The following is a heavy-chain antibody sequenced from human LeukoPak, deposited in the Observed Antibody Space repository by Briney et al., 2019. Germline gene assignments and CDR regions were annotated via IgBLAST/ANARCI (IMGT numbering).Heavy chain of an antibody. CDR3: ATRGSVDTATYAFDI. D-gene: IGHD5-18*01. CDR2: ICGSGTST. CDR1: GFTFSNYA. V-gene: IGHV3-23*01. Sequence: GSLRLSCAASGFTFSNYAMSLVRQAPGKGLEWVSAICGSGTSTYFADSVKGRFTISRDNSKNTLYLQMNSLRAEDTAVYYCATRGSVDTATYAFDIWGQGTIVTVSS. J-gene: IGHJ3*02.